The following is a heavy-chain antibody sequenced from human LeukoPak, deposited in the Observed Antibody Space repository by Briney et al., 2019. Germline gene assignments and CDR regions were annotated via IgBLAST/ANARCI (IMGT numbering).Heavy chain of an antibody. Sequence: SETLSLTCTVSGYSISRGYFWGWIRQSPGKGLEWIASMFHSGSTYYNPSLKSRVTMSVDTSKNQFSLKLSSVTAADTAVYYCARVGYSSSGNYYNDRGAFDYWGQGTLVTVSS. CDR3: ARVGYSSSGNYYNDRGAFDY. CDR1: GYSISRGYF. V-gene: IGHV4-38-2*02. D-gene: IGHD3-10*01. J-gene: IGHJ4*02. CDR2: MFHSGST.